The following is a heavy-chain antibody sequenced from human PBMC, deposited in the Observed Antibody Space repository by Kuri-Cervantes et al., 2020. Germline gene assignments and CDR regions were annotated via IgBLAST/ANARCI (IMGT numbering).Heavy chain of an antibody. CDR3: AIGDKYYYDSQRY. J-gene: IGHJ4*02. CDR1: GYTFTGYY. D-gene: IGHD3-22*01. V-gene: IGHV1-2*02. CDR2: INPNSGGT. Sequence: ASVKVSCKASGYTFTGYYMHWVRQAPGQGLEWMGWINPNSGGTNYAQKLRGRVTMTTDTSTSTAYMELRSLRSDDTAVYYCAIGDKYYYDSQRYWGQGTLVTVSS.